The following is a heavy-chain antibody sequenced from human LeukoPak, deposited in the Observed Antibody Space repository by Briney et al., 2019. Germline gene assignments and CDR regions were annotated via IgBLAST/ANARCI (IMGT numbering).Heavy chain of an antibody. CDR1: GFTVASNY. Sequence: GGSLRLSRAASGFTVASNYLSWVRQAPGKGLEWVSLIYSDGSTYYADSVKGRFTISRDNSKNTLYLQMNSLRAEDTAVYYCVRDFDAKYWGQGTLVTVSS. D-gene: IGHD3-9*01. CDR3: VRDFDAKY. J-gene: IGHJ4*02. V-gene: IGHV3-53*01. CDR2: IYSDGST.